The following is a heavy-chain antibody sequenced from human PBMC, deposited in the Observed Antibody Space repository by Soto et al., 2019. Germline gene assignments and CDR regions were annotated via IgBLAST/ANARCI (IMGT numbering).Heavy chain of an antibody. Sequence: SETLSLTCTVSGGSIRSYYWSWIRQPPGKGLEWIGYIYYSGSTNYNPSLKSRVTISVDTSKNQFSLKLSSVTAADTAVYYCARVWGGAFDIWGQGTMVT. V-gene: IGHV4-59*01. D-gene: IGHD3-10*01. CDR2: IYYSGST. CDR1: GGSIRSYY. J-gene: IGHJ3*02. CDR3: ARVWGGAFDI.